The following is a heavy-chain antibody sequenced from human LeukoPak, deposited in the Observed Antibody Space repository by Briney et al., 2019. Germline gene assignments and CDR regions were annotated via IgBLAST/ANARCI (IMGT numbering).Heavy chain of an antibody. CDR3: ARDGGSYLIDY. J-gene: IGHJ4*02. CDR2: IYTSGST. V-gene: IGHV4-61*02. CDR1: GGSISSGSYY. D-gene: IGHD1-26*01. Sequence: PLETLSLTCTVSGGSISSGSYYWSWIRQPAGKGLEWIGRIYTSGSTNYNPSLKSRVTISVDTSKNQFSLKLSSVTAADTAVYYCARDGGSYLIDYWGQGTLVTVSS.